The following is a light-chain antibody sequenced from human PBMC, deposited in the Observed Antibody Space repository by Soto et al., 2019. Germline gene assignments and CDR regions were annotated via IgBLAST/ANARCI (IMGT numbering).Light chain of an antibody. J-gene: IGLJ2*01. CDR2: DVT. Sequence: ALTQPPSVSGSPGHSVTISCTGTSEVGSYSRVSWYQQSPGTSPKLLIYDVTKRPLGVSDRFSGSKSGNTASLTISGLQTDDEADYYCGLYTLSDTVILGGGTKLTVL. CDR3: GLYTLSDTVI. V-gene: IGLV2-18*01. CDR1: SEVGSYSR.